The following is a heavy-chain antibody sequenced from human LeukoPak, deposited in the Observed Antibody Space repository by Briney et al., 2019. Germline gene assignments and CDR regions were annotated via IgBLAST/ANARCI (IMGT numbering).Heavy chain of an antibody. CDR3: ASPKSYDSSGYYVDAFDI. V-gene: IGHV3-7*01. D-gene: IGHD3-22*01. CDR1: GFTFSSYW. J-gene: IGHJ3*02. Sequence: GGSLRLSCAASGFTFSSYWMSWVRQAPGKGLEWVANIKQDGSEKYYVDSVKGRFTISRDNAKNSLYLQMNSLRAEDTAVYYCASPKSYDSSGYYVDAFDIWGQGTMVTVSS. CDR2: IKQDGSEK.